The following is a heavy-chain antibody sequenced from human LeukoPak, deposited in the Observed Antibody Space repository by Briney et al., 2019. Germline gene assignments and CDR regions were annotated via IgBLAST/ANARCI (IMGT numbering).Heavy chain of an antibody. V-gene: IGHV1-69*13. CDR3: ARNPVVPAAIYYYYMDV. Sequence: ASVKVSCRASGYTFTGYYMHWVRQAPGQGLEWMGGIIPIFGTANYAQKFQGRVTITADESTSTAYMELSSLRSEDTAVYYCARNPVVPAAIYYYYMDVWGKGTTVTVSS. D-gene: IGHD2-2*01. CDR2: IIPIFGTA. J-gene: IGHJ6*03. CDR1: GYTFTGYY.